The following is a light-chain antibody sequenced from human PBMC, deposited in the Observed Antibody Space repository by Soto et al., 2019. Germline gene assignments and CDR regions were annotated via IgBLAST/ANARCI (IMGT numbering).Light chain of an antibody. CDR3: SSYTSSSILSTYV. J-gene: IGLJ1*01. CDR1: SSDVGGYNY. Sequence: QSALTQPASVSGSPGQSITISCTGTSSDVGGYNYVSWYQHHPGKAPKLMIYDVSNRPSGVSNRFSGSKSGNTASLIISGLQAEDEADYYCSSYTSSSILSTYVFGTGTKVTVL. CDR2: DVS. V-gene: IGLV2-14*03.